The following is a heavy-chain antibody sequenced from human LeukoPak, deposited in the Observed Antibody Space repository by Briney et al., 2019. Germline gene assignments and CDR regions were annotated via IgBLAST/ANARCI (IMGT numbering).Heavy chain of an antibody. D-gene: IGHD2-15*01. J-gene: IGHJ5*02. CDR1: GYTFTGYY. Sequence: ASVKVSCKASGYTFTGYYMHRVRQAPGQGLEWMGWINPNSGGTNYAQKFQGRVTMTRDTSISTAYMELSRLRSDDTAVYYCAIPLGYCSGGSCYDGVNWFDPWGQGTLVTASS. CDR3: AIPLGYCSGGSCYDGVNWFDP. CDR2: INPNSGGT. V-gene: IGHV1-2*02.